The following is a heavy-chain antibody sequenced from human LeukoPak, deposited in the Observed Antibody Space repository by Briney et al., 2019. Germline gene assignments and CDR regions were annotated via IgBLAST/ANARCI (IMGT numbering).Heavy chain of an antibody. CDR1: GYTFTSYY. CDR3: ARFGRYYYDSSGYSNFDY. V-gene: IGHV1-18*04. J-gene: IGHJ4*02. Sequence: ASVKVSCKASGYTFTSYYMHWVRQAPGQGLEWMGWISAYNGNTNYAQKLQGRVTMTTDTSTSTAYMELRSLRSDGTAVYYCARFGRYYYDSSGYSNFDYWGQGTLVTVSS. D-gene: IGHD3-22*01. CDR2: ISAYNGNT.